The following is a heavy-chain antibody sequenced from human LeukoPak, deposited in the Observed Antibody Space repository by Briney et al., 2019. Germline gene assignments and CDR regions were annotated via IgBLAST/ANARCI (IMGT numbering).Heavy chain of an antibody. Sequence: SETLSLTCAVYGGSFSGYYWSWIRQPPGKGLEWIGEINHSGSTNYNPSLKSRVTISVDTSKNQFSLKLSSVTAADTAVYYRARGPHIAAAGTGRFWNYWGQGTLVTVCS. CDR2: INHSGST. CDR1: GGSFSGYY. V-gene: IGHV4-34*01. D-gene: IGHD6-13*01. CDR3: ARGPHIAAAGTGRFWNY. J-gene: IGHJ4*02.